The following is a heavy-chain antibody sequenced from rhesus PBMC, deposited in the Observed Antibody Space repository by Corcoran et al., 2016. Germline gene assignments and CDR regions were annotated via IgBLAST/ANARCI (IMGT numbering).Heavy chain of an antibody. CDR2: ISPHKGNK. CDR3: TRGRQRLVLDY. J-gene: IGHJ4*01. V-gene: IGHV1-180*01. Sequence: QVQLVQSGAEIKQPGASVKLSCKASGYTFTSYYMHWVRQAPGQGLEWIGLISPHKGNKGYAQNFQGRVTITTDTSTSTGYMELSSLRSEDTAVYYCTRGRQRLVLDYWGQGVLVTVSS. CDR1: GYTFTSYY. D-gene: IGHD6-31*01.